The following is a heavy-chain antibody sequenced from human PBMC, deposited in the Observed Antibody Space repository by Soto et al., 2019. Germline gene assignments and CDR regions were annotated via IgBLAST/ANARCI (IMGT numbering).Heavy chain of an antibody. Sequence: EVQLVESGGGLVQPGGSLRLSCAASGFTFSNYWMHWVRQAPGKGLVWVSRINSDGTRTNYADSVKGRFTNSRDNAENTLYLQMNSLTAEDTAVYYCARVAVGYYYMDVWGKGITVTVSS. CDR1: GFTFSNYW. V-gene: IGHV3-74*01. J-gene: IGHJ6*03. CDR2: INSDGTRT. CDR3: ARVAVGYYYMDV.